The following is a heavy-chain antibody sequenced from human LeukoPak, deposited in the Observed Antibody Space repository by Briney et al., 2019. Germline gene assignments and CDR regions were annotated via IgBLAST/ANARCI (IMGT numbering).Heavy chain of an antibody. Sequence: GGSLRLSCAASGFTFSSYAMSWVRQAPGKGLEWVSAISGSGGSTYYADSVKGRFTISRDNSKNTLYLQMNSLRAEDTAVYYCVKDQDIYDFWSGYYLAYDYWGQGTLVTVSS. CDR3: VKDQDIYDFWSGYYLAYDY. J-gene: IGHJ4*02. V-gene: IGHV3-23*01. CDR2: ISGSGGST. CDR1: GFTFSSYA. D-gene: IGHD3-3*01.